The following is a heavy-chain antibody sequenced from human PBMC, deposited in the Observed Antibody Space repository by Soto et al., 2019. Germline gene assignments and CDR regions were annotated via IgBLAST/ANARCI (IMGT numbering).Heavy chain of an antibody. V-gene: IGHV4-4*07. CDR3: ARGLPPYDRRRPPTGAFEY. Sequence: QVQLQESGPGLVKPSETLSLTCSVSGGSFTGDYWSWIRQPAGKGLEWIGRVFGNGGGSPIYNPSLKNRVTMSVDTSKSQFSLKLTSVAAADTAVYYCARGLPPYDRRRPPTGAFEYLGQGVTVSVSS. J-gene: IGHJ4*02. CDR2: VFGNGGGSP. D-gene: IGHD3-22*01. CDR1: GGSFTGDY.